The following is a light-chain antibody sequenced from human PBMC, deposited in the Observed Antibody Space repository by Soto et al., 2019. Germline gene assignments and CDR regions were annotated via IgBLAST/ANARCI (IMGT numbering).Light chain of an antibody. J-gene: IGKJ1*01. CDR3: QQYNNWPSST. V-gene: IGKV3-15*01. Sequence: EILLTQSPSTLAVSPGERVILSCRASQSVDISLAWYQQKPGQAPRLLIYGASTRATGIPASFSGSGSGTEFTLTISSLQYEDFAVYYCQQYNNWPSSTFGQGTKVDIK. CDR2: GAS. CDR1: QSVDIS.